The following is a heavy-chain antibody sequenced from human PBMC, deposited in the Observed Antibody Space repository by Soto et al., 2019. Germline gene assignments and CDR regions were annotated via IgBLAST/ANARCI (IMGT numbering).Heavy chain of an antibody. CDR2: INYSGDT. J-gene: IGHJ4*02. Sequence: PSETLSLTCTVSGGSIISGDYYWSWIRQPPGKGLEWVGYINYSGDTSYNPSLKSRVTISIDTSKNQFSLKLTSVTAADTALYYCARDKITGLFDYWGQGTLVTVSS. V-gene: IGHV4-30-4*08. CDR1: GGSIISGDYY. D-gene: IGHD2-8*02. CDR3: ARDKITGLFDY.